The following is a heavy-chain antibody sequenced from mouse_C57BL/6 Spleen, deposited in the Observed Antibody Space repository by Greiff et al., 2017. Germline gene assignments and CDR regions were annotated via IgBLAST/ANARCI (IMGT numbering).Heavy chain of an antibody. CDR1: GYTFTDYY. V-gene: IGHV1-19*01. D-gene: IGHD2-3*01. J-gene: IGHJ1*03. CDR2: INPYNGGT. Sequence: EVQRVESGPVLVKPGASVKMSCKASGYTFTDYYMNWVKQSHGKSLEWIGVINPYNGGTSYNQKFKGKATLTVDKSSSTAYMELNSLTSEDSAVYYCARCDGYPDWYFDVWGTGTTVTVSS. CDR3: ARCDGYPDWYFDV.